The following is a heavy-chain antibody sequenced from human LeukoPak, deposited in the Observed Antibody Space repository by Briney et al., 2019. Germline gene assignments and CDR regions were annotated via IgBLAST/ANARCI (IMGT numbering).Heavy chain of an antibody. Sequence: GRSLRLSCAASGFTFSSYGMHWVRQAPGKGLEWVAVISYDGSNKYYADSVEGRFTISRDNSKNTLYLQMNSLRAEDTAVYYCAKAGGGGGATFSDYWGQGTLVTVSS. CDR1: GFTFSSYG. CDR3: AKAGGGGGATFSDY. J-gene: IGHJ4*02. CDR2: ISYDGSNK. V-gene: IGHV3-30*18. D-gene: IGHD1-26*01.